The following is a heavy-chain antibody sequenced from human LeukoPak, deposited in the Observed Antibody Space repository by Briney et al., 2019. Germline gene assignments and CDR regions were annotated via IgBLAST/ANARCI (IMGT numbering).Heavy chain of an antibody. J-gene: IGHJ4*02. V-gene: IGHV7-4-1*02. D-gene: IGHD3-22*01. Sequence: ASVKVSCKASGYTFTSYAMNWVRQAPGQGLEWMGWINTNTGNPTYAQGFTGRFVFSLDTSVSTAYLQISSLKAEDTAVYYCTRDYDYYGSSGYYYFDYWGQGTLVTVSS. CDR3: TRDYDYYGSSGYYYFDY. CDR2: INTNTGNP. CDR1: GYTFTSYA.